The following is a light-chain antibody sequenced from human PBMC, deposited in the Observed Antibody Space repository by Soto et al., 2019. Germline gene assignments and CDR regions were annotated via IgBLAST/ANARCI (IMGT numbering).Light chain of an antibody. V-gene: IGLV1-44*01. CDR3: AAWDDSLNAYV. J-gene: IGLJ1*01. CDR1: SSNIGSNT. Sequence: QSVLTQPPSASGTPGQRVTISCSGSSSNIGSNTVNWYQQLPGTAPKPLIYSNNQRPSGVPDRFSGSKSGTSASLAISGLQSEDEADYYCAAWDDSLNAYVFGTGTKLTVL. CDR2: SNN.